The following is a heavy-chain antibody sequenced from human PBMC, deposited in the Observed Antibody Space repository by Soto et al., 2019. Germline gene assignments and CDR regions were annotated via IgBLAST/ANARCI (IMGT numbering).Heavy chain of an antibody. CDR1: GYSFTSYW. J-gene: IGHJ4*02. V-gene: IGHV5-51*01. Sequence: GESLKISCNGSGYSFTSYWIGWVRQMPGKGLEWMGIIYPGDSDTRYSPSFQGQVTISADKSISTAYLQWSSLKASDTAMYYCALGRGSGSYYCPPLFDYWGQGTLVTVSS. CDR2: IYPGDSDT. D-gene: IGHD3-10*01. CDR3: ALGRGSGSYYCPPLFDY.